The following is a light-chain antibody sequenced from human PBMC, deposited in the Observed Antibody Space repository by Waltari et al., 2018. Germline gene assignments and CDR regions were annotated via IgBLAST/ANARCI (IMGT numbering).Light chain of an antibody. CDR3: QQYDISPLT. CDR2: GAS. Sequence: EIVLTQSPGTLSLSPGERATLSCRASQTVRTTYLAWYQQKPGQAPTRLIYGASSRATGIPDRFSGSGSGTDFYLTISSLEPEDFAVYYCQQYDISPLTFGGGTKVEIK. J-gene: IGKJ4*01. CDR1: QTVRTTY. V-gene: IGKV3-20*01.